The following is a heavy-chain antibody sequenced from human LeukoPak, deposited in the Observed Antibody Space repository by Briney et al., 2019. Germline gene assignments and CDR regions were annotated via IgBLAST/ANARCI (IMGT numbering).Heavy chain of an antibody. V-gene: IGHV1-69*04. CDR3: ARAYDSSGYYYSNGAFDI. CDR2: IIPILGIA. J-gene: IGHJ3*02. Sequence: ASVKVSCKASGGTFRSYAISWVRQAPGQGLEWMGRIIPILGIANYAQKFQGRVTITADKSTSTAYMELSSLRSEDTAVYYCARAYDSSGYYYSNGAFDIWGQGTMVTVSS. CDR1: GGTFRSYA. D-gene: IGHD3-22*01.